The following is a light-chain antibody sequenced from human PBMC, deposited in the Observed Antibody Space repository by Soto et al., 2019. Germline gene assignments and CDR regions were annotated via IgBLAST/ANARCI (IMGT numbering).Light chain of an antibody. CDR3: SSFTTSSTLV. CDR2: YVT. J-gene: IGLJ2*01. Sequence: QSVLTQPASVSGSRGQSITISCTGSSSDVGGYDYVSWYQQHPGKAPKLMIYYVTNRPSGVSNRFSGSKSGNTASLTISGLQAEDEADYFCSSFTTSSTLVFGGGTKLTVL. CDR1: SSDVGGYDY. V-gene: IGLV2-14*01.